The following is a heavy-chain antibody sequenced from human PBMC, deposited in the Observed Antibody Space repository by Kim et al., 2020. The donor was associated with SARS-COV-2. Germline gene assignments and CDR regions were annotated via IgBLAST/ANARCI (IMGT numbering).Heavy chain of an antibody. V-gene: IGHV3-11*01. Sequence: GGSLRLSCAASGFTFSDYYMSWIRQAPGKGLEWVSYISSSGSTIYYADSVKGRFTISRDNAKNSLYLQMNSLRAEDTAVYYCARDRRTYGGNAGGFFVDYWGQGTLVTVSS. D-gene: IGHD4-17*01. CDR2: ISSSGSTI. J-gene: IGHJ4*02. CDR3: ARDRRTYGGNAGGFFVDY. CDR1: GFTFSDYY.